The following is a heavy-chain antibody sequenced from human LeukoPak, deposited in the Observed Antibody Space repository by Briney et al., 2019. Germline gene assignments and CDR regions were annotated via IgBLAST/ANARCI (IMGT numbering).Heavy chain of an antibody. CDR2: IYYSGST. V-gene: IGHV4-31*03. D-gene: IGHD3-10*01. CDR1: GGSISSGGYY. CDR3: ARGGSGSYYAIYYMDG. Sequence: PSQTLSLTCTVSGGSISSGGYYWSWIRQHPGKGLEWIGYIYYSGSTYYNPSLKSRVTISVDTSKNQFSLKLSSVTAADTAVYYCARGGSGSYYAIYYMDGWGKGTTVTVSS. J-gene: IGHJ6*03.